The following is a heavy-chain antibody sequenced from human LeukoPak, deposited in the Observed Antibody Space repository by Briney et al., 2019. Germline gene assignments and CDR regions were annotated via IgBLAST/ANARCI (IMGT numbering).Heavy chain of an antibody. Sequence: PSQTLSLTCTVSGGSISSGDYYWSWIRQPPGKGLEWIGYIYYSGSTYYNPSLKSRVTISVDASKNQFSLKLSSVTAADTAVYYCARVDGRDGYSPFDYWGQGTLVTVSS. D-gene: IGHD5-24*01. V-gene: IGHV4-30-4*08. CDR1: GGSISSGDYY. J-gene: IGHJ4*02. CDR3: ARVDGRDGYSPFDY. CDR2: IYYSGST.